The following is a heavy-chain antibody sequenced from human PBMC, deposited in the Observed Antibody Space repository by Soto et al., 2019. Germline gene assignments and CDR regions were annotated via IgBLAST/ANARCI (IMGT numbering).Heavy chain of an antibody. Sequence: GGSLRLSCAASGFTFSSYAMSWVRPAPGKGLEWVSAISGSGGSTYYADSVKGRFTISRDNSKNTLYLQMNSLRAEDTAVYYCAKAVFGSGSSWYGWFDPWGQGTLVTVSS. V-gene: IGHV3-23*01. D-gene: IGHD6-13*01. CDR2: ISGSGGST. CDR1: GFTFSSYA. CDR3: AKAVFGSGSSWYGWFDP. J-gene: IGHJ5*02.